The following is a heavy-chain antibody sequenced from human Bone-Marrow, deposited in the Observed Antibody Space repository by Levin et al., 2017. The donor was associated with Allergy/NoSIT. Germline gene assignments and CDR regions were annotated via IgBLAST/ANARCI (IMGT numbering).Heavy chain of an antibody. CDR1: GFTISSNY. CDR3: ARLYSYGQIDY. CDR2: IYSGGST. Sequence: GESLKISCAASGFTISSNYMSWVRQAPGKGLEWVSVIYSGGSTYYADSVKGRFTISRDNSKNTLYLQMNSLRAEDTAVYYCARLYSYGQIDYWGQGTLVTVSS. D-gene: IGHD5-18*01. J-gene: IGHJ4*02. V-gene: IGHV3-53*01.